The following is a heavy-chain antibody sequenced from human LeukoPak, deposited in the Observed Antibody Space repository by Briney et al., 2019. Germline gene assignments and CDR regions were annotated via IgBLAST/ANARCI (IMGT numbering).Heavy chain of an antibody. CDR2: IKQDGSEK. CDR3: ARVSYDSIDY. Sequence: GGSLRLSCAASGFTFSSFWMTWVRQAPGKGLEWVAHIKQDGSEKYYVDSVKGRFTISRDNAKNSLYLQMNSLRADDTAVYYCARVSYDSIDYWGQGTLVTVSS. CDR1: GFTFSSFW. V-gene: IGHV3-7*01. J-gene: IGHJ4*02. D-gene: IGHD3-22*01.